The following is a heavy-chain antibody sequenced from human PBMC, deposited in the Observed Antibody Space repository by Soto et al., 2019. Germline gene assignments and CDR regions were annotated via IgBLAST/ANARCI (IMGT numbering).Heavy chain of an antibody. J-gene: IGHJ6*04. CDR3: AKDREEGYHFSYGMEV. D-gene: IGHD2-2*01. CDR2: IYTSAST. Sequence: SETLSLTCTVSGASVNTYSWSLIRQPAWRGLEWIGRIYTSASTNYSPSLKGRVTLSVDTSKNQVSLKLTSVTAADTAIDYCAKDREEGYHFSYGMEVWGEGATVTVSP. V-gene: IGHV4-4*07. CDR1: GASVNTYS.